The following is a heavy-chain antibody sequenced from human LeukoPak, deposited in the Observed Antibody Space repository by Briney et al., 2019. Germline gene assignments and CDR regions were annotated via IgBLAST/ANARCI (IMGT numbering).Heavy chain of an antibody. CDR2: ISSSSTYI. CDR1: GFTFSSNW. D-gene: IGHD3-10*01. CDR3: ARDRVVSGRFGEVAS. J-gene: IGHJ5*01. V-gene: IGHV3-21*01. Sequence: GGSLRLSCAASGFTFSSNWMYWIRQVPGKGLEWVSFISSSSTYIYYADSVKGRFTISRDDAKNSLYLQMSSLRADDTAVYYCARDRVVSGRFGEVASWGQGTLVTVSS.